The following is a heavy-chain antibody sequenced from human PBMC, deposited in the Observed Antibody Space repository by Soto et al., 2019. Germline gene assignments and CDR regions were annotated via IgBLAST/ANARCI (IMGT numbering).Heavy chain of an antibody. V-gene: IGHV4-39*07. CDR2: IYYNGTT. Sequence: SETLSLTCTVSGGSISSSSYYWGWIRQPPGKGPEWIGSIYYNGTTTYSPSLESRLEIRPDISKNQYSLQLQSVTPEDTAVYFCARSRCSGGVCYPWFAPWGQGILVTVSS. D-gene: IGHD2-21*02. CDR1: GGSISSSSYY. J-gene: IGHJ5*02. CDR3: ARSRCSGGVCYPWFAP.